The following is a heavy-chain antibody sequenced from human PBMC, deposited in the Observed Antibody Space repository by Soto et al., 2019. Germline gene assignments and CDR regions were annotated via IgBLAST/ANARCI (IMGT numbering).Heavy chain of an antibody. V-gene: IGHV1-69*06. CDR2: IIPIFGTA. CDR3: ANMYYYDSSGYALPDAFDI. D-gene: IGHD3-22*01. CDR1: GGTFSSYA. Sequence: SVKVSCKASGGTFSSYAISWVRQAPGQGLEWMGGIIPIFGTANYAQRFQGRVTITADKSTSTAYMELSSLRSEDTAVYYCANMYYYDSSGYALPDAFDIWGQGTTVTVSS. J-gene: IGHJ3*02.